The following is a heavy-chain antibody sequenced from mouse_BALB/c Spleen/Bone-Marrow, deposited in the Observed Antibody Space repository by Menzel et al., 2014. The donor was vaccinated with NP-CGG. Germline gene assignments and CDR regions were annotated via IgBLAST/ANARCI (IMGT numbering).Heavy chain of an antibody. Sequence: VQLQQPGPGLVKPSQSLSLTCSVTGYSITSSYYWNWIRQVPGNKLEWMGYISYDGINNYNPSLKNRNSITRDTSKNQFFLRLNSVTTEDTATYYCAALWSEGYYFDYWGQGATLTVSS. CDR1: GYSITSSYY. CDR3: AALWSEGYYFDY. J-gene: IGHJ2*01. CDR2: ISYDGIN. V-gene: IGHV3-6*02.